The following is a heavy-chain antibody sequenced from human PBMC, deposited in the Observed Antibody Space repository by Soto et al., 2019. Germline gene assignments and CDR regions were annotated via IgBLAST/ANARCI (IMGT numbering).Heavy chain of an antibody. CDR3: ARGNVVVVAATRPLYGMDV. Sequence: ASVKVSCKASGDTFSTYSITWMRQGPGQGLEWMGGIIPRSAKSNYAQKLQGRVTMTTDTSTSTAYMELRSLRSDDTAVYYCARGNVVVVAATRPLYGMDVWGQGTTVTVSS. D-gene: IGHD2-15*01. J-gene: IGHJ6*02. CDR2: IIPRSAKS. V-gene: IGHV1-18*01. CDR1: GDTFSTYS.